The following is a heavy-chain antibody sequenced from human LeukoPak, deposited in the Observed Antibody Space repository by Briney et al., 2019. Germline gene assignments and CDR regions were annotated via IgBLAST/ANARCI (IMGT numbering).Heavy chain of an antibody. Sequence: GGSLRLSCAASGFTVSSNYMSWVRQAPGKGLEWVSVIYSGGSTYYADSVKGRFTISRDNSKNTLYLQMNSLRSEDTAVYYCARTSPYSGSLPWYYYMDVWGKGTTVTISS. CDR1: GFTVSSNY. CDR2: IYSGGST. D-gene: IGHD1-26*01. J-gene: IGHJ6*03. V-gene: IGHV3-53*05. CDR3: ARTSPYSGSLPWYYYMDV.